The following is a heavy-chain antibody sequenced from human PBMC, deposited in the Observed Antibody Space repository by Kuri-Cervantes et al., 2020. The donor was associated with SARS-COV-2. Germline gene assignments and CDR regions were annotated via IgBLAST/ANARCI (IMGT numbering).Heavy chain of an antibody. CDR1: GFTFSSYA. CDR3: AKALRAAIPH. J-gene: IGHJ4*02. CDR2: ISYDGSNK. Sequence: GESLKISCAASGFTFSSYAMHWVRQAPGKGLEWVAVISYDGSNKYYADSVKGRFTTSRDNSKNTLYLQMNSLRAEDTAVYYCAKALRAAIPHWGQGTLVTVSS. D-gene: IGHD2-2*02. V-gene: IGHV3-30-3*01.